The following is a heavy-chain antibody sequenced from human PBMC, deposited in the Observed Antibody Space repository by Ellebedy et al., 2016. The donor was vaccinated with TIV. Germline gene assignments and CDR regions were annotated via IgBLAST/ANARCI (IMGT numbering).Heavy chain of an antibody. CDR2: ISNNGGST. V-gene: IGHV3-64D*09. CDR3: VPRMVVAFEY. Sequence: GESLKISCSASGLTFRNYAMHWVRQAPGKGLEYVSAISNNGGSTYYADSGKGRFTISRDNSKNTLYLQMSSLTPEDTAVYYCVPRMVVAFEYWGQGTLVTVSS. CDR1: GLTFRNYA. D-gene: IGHD2-21*01. J-gene: IGHJ4*02.